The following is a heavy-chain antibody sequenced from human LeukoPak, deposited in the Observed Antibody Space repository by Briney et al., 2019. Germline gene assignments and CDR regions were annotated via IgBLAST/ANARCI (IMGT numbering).Heavy chain of an antibody. D-gene: IGHD3-10*01. V-gene: IGHV4-4*02. CDR3: AKGEDHGSGTVHFAS. CDR1: GGSISSSNW. CDR2: IYHGGST. J-gene: IGHJ4*02. Sequence: SETLSLTCAVSGGSISSSNWWSCVRQPPGKGLEWIGEIYHGGSTNYNPSLKSRVAMSVDRSRNQFSLQLSSVTAADTAVYYCAKGEDHGSGTVHFASWGQGTLVTVSS.